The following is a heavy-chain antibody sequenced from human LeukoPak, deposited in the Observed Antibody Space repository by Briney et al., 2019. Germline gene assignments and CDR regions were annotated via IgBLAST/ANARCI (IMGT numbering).Heavy chain of an antibody. CDR1: GYTLTGYY. Sequence: ASVKVSCKASGYTLTGYYIHWVRQAPGQGLEWMGWINPNSGGTNYAQKFQGRVTMTRDTSISTAYMELSRLRSDDTAVYYCARCLVNSDYDCADYWGQGTLVAVSS. CDR2: INPNSGGT. J-gene: IGHJ4*02. D-gene: IGHD5-12*01. CDR3: ARCLVNSDYDCADY. V-gene: IGHV1-2*02.